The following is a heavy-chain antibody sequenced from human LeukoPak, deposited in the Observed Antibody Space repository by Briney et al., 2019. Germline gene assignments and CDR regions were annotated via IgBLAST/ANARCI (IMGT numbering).Heavy chain of an antibody. J-gene: IGHJ4*02. V-gene: IGHV4-39*01. Sequence: SETLSLTCTVSGDSISTSSFYWGWIRQPPGKGLEWLGSIYYSGITHYNPTLKSRVTISVDTSKNQFSLHLYSVTAADTAVFYCARSYYYDYRQIDYWGQGTLVTVSS. CDR3: ARSYYYDYRQIDY. CDR2: IYYSGIT. D-gene: IGHD3-22*01. CDR1: GDSISTSSFY.